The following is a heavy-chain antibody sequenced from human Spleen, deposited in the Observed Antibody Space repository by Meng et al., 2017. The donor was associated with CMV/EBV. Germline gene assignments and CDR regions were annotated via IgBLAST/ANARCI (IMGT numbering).Heavy chain of an antibody. CDR3: ARDERVLIPISGYLGY. CDR1: GFNFSAHA. CDR2: ISYSSSTI. J-gene: IGHJ4*02. D-gene: IGHD3-22*01. Sequence: GESLKISCVASGFNFSAHAMNWVRQFPGKRLEWLSYISYSSSTIYYADSARGRFTVSRDNAKNSLYLHMSSLSADDTAVYYCARDERVLIPISGYLGYWGQGTLVTVSS. V-gene: IGHV3-48*04.